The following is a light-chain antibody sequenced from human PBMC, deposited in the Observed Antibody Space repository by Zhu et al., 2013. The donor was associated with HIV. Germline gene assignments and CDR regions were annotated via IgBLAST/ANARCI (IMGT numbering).Light chain of an antibody. J-gene: IGKJ3*01. CDR2: AAS. Sequence: AIRMTQSPSSLSASTGDRVTITCRASQGINTYLAWYQQKPGKAPKLLIYAASTLQSGVPSRFNGSGSGTDFTLTISCLQSEDFATYYCQQSYSIPSTFGPGTKVD. CDR3: QQSYSIPST. V-gene: IGKV1-8*01. CDR1: QGINTY.